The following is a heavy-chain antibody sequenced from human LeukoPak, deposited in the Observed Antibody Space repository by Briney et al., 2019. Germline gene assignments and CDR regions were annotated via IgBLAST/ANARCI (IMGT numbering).Heavy chain of an antibody. D-gene: IGHD2-2*02. CDR2: INPSGGST. Sequence: ASVKVSCKASGYTFTSYYMHWVRQAPGQGLEWMGIINPSGGSTSYAQKFQGRVTMTRDTSTSTVYMELSSLRSEDTAMYYCARAPPYCSSTSCYTNFDYWGQGTLVTVSS. J-gene: IGHJ4*02. CDR3: ARAPPYCSSTSCYTNFDY. V-gene: IGHV1-46*01. CDR1: GYTFTSYY.